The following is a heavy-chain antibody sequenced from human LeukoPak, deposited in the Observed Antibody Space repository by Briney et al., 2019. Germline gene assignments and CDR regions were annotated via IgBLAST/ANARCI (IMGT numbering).Heavy chain of an antibody. CDR1: GFTFSSYG. D-gene: IGHD3-22*01. CDR2: IRYDGSNK. CDR3: AKSPEVVITPFDY. Sequence: PGGSLRLSCAASGFTFSSYGMRWVRQAPGKGLEWVAFIRYDGSNKYYADSVKGRFTISRDNSKNTLYLQMNSLRAEDTAVYYCAKSPEVVITPFDYWGQGTLVTVSS. V-gene: IGHV3-30*02. J-gene: IGHJ4*02.